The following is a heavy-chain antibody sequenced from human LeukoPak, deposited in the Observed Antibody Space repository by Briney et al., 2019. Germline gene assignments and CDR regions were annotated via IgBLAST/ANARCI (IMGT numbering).Heavy chain of an antibody. CDR2: FYYSGST. J-gene: IGHJ4*02. CDR1: GGSISSYY. D-gene: IGHD6-19*01. CDR3: ARALRRNIGSGWYRLDY. V-gene: IGHV4-59*01. Sequence: SETLSLTCTVSGGSISSYYWSWIRQPPGKGLEGIGYFYYSGSTNYNPSLTSRVTISVDTSKNQFSLKLSSVTAADTAVYYCARALRRNIGSGWYRLDYWGQGTLVTVSS.